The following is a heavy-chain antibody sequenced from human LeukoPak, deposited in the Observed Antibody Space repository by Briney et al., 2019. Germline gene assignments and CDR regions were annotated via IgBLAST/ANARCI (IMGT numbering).Heavy chain of an antibody. CDR3: AREPGYSSGWSRSGDAFDI. CDR1: GGSISSSNW. D-gene: IGHD6-19*01. Sequence: SGTLSLTCAVSGGSISSSNWWSWVRQPPGKGLEWIGEIYHSGSTNYNPSLKSRVTISVDKSKNQFSLKLSSVTAADTAVYYCAREPGYSSGWSRSGDAFDIWGQGTMVTVSS. J-gene: IGHJ3*02. CDR2: IYHSGST. V-gene: IGHV4-4*02.